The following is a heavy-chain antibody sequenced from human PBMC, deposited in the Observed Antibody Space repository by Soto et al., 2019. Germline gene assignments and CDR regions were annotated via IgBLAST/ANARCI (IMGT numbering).Heavy chain of an antibody. CDR2: ISYTGST. CDR3: AREGVAAPYYYYGMDV. J-gene: IGHJ6*02. D-gene: IGHD2-15*01. Sequence: SETLSLTCTVSGDSIRSYYWSWIRQPPGKGLEWIGYISYTGSTHYNPSLKSRVTISADTSKNQFSLKLSSVTTADTALYYCAREGVAAPYYYYGMDVWGQGXTVTVSS. V-gene: IGHV4-59*01. CDR1: GDSIRSYY.